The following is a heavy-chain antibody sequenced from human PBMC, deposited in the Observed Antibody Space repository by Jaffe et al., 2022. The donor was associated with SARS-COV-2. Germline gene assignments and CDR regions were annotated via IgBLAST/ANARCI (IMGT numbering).Heavy chain of an antibody. CDR2: IWYDGSNK. V-gene: IGHV3-33*01. J-gene: IGHJ3*02. CDR3: ASVGYYDSSGYYYYAFDI. CDR1: GFTFSSYG. D-gene: IGHD3-22*01. Sequence: QVQLVESGGGVVQPGRSLRLSCAASGFTFSSYGMHWVRQAPGKGLEWVAVIWYDGSNKYYADSVKGRFTISRDNSKNTLYLQMNSLRAEDTAVYYCASVGYYDSSGYYYYAFDIWGQGTMVTVSS.